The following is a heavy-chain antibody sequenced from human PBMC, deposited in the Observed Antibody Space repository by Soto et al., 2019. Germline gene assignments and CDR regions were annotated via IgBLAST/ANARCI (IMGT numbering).Heavy chain of an antibody. Sequence: GESLKISCKGSGYSFTSYWISWVRQMPGKGLEWMGRIDPSDSDTRYSPSFQGQVTISADKSISTAYLQWSSLKASDTAMYYCARGERWLQLQDAFDIWGQGTMVTVSS. D-gene: IGHD5-12*01. CDR3: ARGERWLQLQDAFDI. CDR1: GYSFTSYW. J-gene: IGHJ3*02. V-gene: IGHV5-10-1*04. CDR2: IDPSDSDT.